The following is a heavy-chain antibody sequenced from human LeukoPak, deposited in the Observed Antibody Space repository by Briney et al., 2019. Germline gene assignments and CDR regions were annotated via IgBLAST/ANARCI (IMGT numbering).Heavy chain of an antibody. Sequence: SVKVSCKASGGTFSSYAISWVRQAPGQGLEWMGGIIPIIGTANYAQKFQGRVTITADESTSTAYMELSSLRSEDTAVYYCARGARRFLEWLLGDYYYYMDVWGKGTTVTVSS. CDR1: GGTFSSYA. CDR2: IIPIIGTA. D-gene: IGHD3-3*01. J-gene: IGHJ6*03. V-gene: IGHV1-69*13. CDR3: ARGARRFLEWLLGDYYYYMDV.